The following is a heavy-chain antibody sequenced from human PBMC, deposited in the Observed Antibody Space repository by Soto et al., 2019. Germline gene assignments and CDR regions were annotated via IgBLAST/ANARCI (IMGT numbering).Heavy chain of an antibody. CDR3: ARLADRGVPPDYYYYGMDV. CDR1: GRSINSSSYY. V-gene: IGHV4-39*01. J-gene: IGHJ6*02. D-gene: IGHD3-10*01. Sequence: SATLCLTCTVSGRSINSSSYYWVWIRQRPGKGLEWIGSIYYSGSTYYNPSLKSRVTISVDTSKNQFSLKLSSVTAADTAVYYCARLADRGVPPDYYYYGMDVWGQGTTVT. CDR2: IYYSGST.